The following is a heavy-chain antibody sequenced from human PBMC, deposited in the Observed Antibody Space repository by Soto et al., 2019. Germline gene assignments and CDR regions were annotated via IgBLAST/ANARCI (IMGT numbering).Heavy chain of an antibody. CDR1: GFNFDDYA. CDR2: IDWNSGNI. CDR3: ARVWRRRDILNGYDY. V-gene: IGHV3-9*01. J-gene: IGHJ4*02. Sequence: EVQLVESGGGLVQPGRSLRLSCAASGFNFDDYAMHWVRQAPGKGLEWVSGIDWNSGNIGDGDSVKGRFTISRDNAQKSLYLQMNSLRSEDTALYFCARVWRRRDILNGYDYWGQGTRVTVSS. D-gene: IGHD3-9*01.